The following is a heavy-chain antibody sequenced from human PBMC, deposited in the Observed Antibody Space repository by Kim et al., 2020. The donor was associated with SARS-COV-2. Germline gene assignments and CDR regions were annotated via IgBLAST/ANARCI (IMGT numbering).Heavy chain of an antibody. V-gene: IGHV3-74*01. CDR3: VRVGVPCGGFDY. CDR1: GFTFSNYW. J-gene: IGHJ4*02. Sequence: GGSLRLSCAASGFTFSNYWMHWVRQAPGQGLVWVSNINTDGSRTDYADSVKGRFTVSRDNAKNTLYLQMNSLRAEDTAVYHCVRVGVPCGGFDYWGQGALVTVSS. D-gene: IGHD2-21*01. CDR2: INTDGSRT.